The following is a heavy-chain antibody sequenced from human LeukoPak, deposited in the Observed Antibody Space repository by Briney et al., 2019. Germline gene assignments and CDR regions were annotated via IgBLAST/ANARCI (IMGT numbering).Heavy chain of an antibody. V-gene: IGHV1-2*02. Sequence: GASVKVSCKASGYTFTDYYMHWVRQAPGQGLEWVGWINPNSGGTNYAQKFQGGVTMTRDTSISTAYMELSRLRSDDTAVYYCARDPSTVTMYDYWGQGTLVTVSS. CDR2: INPNSGGT. J-gene: IGHJ4*02. CDR3: ARDPSTVTMYDY. CDR1: GYTFTDYY. D-gene: IGHD4-17*01.